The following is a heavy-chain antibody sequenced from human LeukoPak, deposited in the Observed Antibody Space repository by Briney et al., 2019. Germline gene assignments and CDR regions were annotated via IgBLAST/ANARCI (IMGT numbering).Heavy chain of an antibody. J-gene: IGHJ6*02. CDR1: GFTFSSYA. CDR2: ISDDGSNK. V-gene: IGHV3-30-3*01. D-gene: IGHD2-15*01. Sequence: QAGGSLRLSCAASGFTFSSYAMHWVRQAPGKGLEWVAVISDDGSNKYYADSVKGRFTISRDNAKNSLYLQMNSLRAEDTAVYYCARDALLGDYYGMDVWGQGTTVTVSS. CDR3: ARDALLGDYYGMDV.